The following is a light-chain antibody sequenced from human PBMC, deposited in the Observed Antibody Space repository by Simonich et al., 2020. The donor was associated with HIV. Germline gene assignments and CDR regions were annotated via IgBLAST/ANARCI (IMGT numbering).Light chain of an antibody. CDR1: QSVSSN. CDR3: QQYNNWPLT. CDR2: GAS. J-gene: IGKJ3*01. Sequence: EIVMTQSAATLSVSPGERATLSCRASQSVSSNFAWYQQKPGQAPRLLIFGASTRATGIPARFSGSGSGTEFTLTISSMQSEDFAVYYCQQYNNWPLTFGPGTKVDIK. V-gene: IGKV3-15*01.